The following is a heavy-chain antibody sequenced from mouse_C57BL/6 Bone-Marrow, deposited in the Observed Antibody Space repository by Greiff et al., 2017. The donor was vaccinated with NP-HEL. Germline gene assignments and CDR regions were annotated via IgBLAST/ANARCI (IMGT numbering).Heavy chain of an antibody. CDR3: ASGGTCGGNAPFAY. Sequence: VQLQQSGAELVRPGTSVKVSCKASGYAFTNYLIEWVKQRPGQGLEWIGVINPGSGGTNYNGKFKGKATLTADKSSSTAYMHLSRLTYEDSAVSFCASGGTCGGNAPFAYWGQGTLLTVSA. CDR2: INPGSGGT. V-gene: IGHV1-54*01. D-gene: IGHD1-1*02. CDR1: GYAFTNYL. J-gene: IGHJ3*01.